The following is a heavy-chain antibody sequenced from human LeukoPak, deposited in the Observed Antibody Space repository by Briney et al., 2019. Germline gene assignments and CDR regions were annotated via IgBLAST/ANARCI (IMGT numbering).Heavy chain of an antibody. V-gene: IGHV4-4*02. J-gene: IGHJ6*02. CDR2: LYHSGST. Sequence: PSETLSLTCAVSGGSISSSNWWSWVRQPPGKGLEWSGQLYHSGSTNYNPSLKSRVTISVDKSKNQFSLKLSSVTAADTAVYYCARFLRRYCSGGSCYSGSYYYYGMDVWGQGTTVTVSS. D-gene: IGHD2-15*01. CDR3: ARFLRRYCSGGSCYSGSYYYYGMDV. CDR1: GGSISSSNW.